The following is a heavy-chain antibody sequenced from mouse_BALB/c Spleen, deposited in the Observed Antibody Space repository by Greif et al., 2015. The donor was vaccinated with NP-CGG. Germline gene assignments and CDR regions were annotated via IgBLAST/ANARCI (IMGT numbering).Heavy chain of an antibody. CDR2: IYPGSGNT. Sequence: VQPQESGPELVKPGASVKISCKASGYTFTDYYINWVKQKPGQGLEWIGWIYPGSGNTKYNEKFKGKATLTVDTSSSTVYMQLSSLTSEDTAVYFCARRTGTEAMDYWGQGTSVTVSS. D-gene: IGHD4-1*01. CDR3: ARRTGTEAMDY. V-gene: IGHV1-84*02. J-gene: IGHJ4*01. CDR1: GYTFTDYY.